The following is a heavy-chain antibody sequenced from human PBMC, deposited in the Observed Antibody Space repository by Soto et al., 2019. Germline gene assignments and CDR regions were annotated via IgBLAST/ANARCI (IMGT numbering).Heavy chain of an antibody. CDR1: GYTFSSYA. V-gene: IGHV1-3*01. CDR2: INAGNGNT. Sequence: GASVKVSCKASGYTFSSYAMHWVRQAPGQRLEWMGWINAGNGNTKYSQKFQGRVTISRDTSKNTLHLQMNSLRVEDTAVYYCASYPWSFKDSWGRGTLVTVSS. J-gene: IGHJ5*01. D-gene: IGHD3-3*01. CDR3: ASYPWSFKDS.